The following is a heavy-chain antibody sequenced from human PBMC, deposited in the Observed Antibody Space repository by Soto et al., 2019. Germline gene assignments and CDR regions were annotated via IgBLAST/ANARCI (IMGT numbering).Heavy chain of an antibody. V-gene: IGHV4-59*01. J-gene: IGHJ5*01. CDR2: IHNSGTS. Sequence: QVQLQESGPGLVKPSETLSLSCTVSGDTSTSYYWGWIRQAPGKGLEWIGHIHNSGTSTHNPSLKGPVTISIDMSKKQFSLKLTSLTSADTAVYYCARDFYDSVGYTWFDSWSQGTLVTVSS. D-gene: IGHD3-22*01. CDR3: ARDFYDSVGYTWFDS. CDR1: GDTSTSYY.